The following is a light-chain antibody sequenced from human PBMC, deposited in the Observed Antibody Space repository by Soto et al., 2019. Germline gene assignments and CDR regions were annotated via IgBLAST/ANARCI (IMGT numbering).Light chain of an antibody. V-gene: IGKV1-5*03. Sequence: DLQMTQSPSTLSASVGDRVTITCRASQSIISWLAWYQQKPGKAPKLLIYKASILEGGVPSRFSGSGSGTEFTLTISNLQPDDFASYCCQQYNTYPWTFGQGTKVDIK. CDR3: QQYNTYPWT. CDR1: QSIISW. J-gene: IGKJ1*01. CDR2: KAS.